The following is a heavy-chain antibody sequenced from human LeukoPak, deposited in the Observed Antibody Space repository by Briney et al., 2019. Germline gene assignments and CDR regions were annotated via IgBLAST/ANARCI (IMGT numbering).Heavy chain of an antibody. J-gene: IGHJ5*02. Sequence: SETLSLTCTVAGGSISSYYWSWIRQPPGKGLEWIGYIYYSGSTNYNPSLKSRVTISVDTSKNQFSLKLSSVTAADTAVYYCARDPGYSYGYRWFDPWGQGTLVTVSS. CDR3: ARDPGYSYGYRWFDP. CDR2: IYYSGST. CDR1: GGSISSYY. D-gene: IGHD5-18*01. V-gene: IGHV4-59*01.